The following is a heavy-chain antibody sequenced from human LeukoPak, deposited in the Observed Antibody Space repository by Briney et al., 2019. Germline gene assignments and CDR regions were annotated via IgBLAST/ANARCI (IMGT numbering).Heavy chain of an antibody. V-gene: IGHV4-4*02. CDR2: IYYSGST. J-gene: IGHJ4*02. CDR1: GGSISSSNW. D-gene: IGHD1-26*01. CDR3: ARVVSKVYSGSYYFLPYFDY. Sequence: SETLSLTCAVSGGSISSSNWWSWVRQPPGKGLEWIGYIYYSGSTNYNPSLKSRVTISVDTSKNQFSLKLSSVTAADTAVYYCARVVSKVYSGSYYFLPYFDYWGQGTLVTVSS.